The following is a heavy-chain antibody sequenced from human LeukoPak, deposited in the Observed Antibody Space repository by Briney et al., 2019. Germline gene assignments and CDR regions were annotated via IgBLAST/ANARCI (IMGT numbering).Heavy chain of an antibody. J-gene: IGHJ4*02. V-gene: IGHV3-30*02. CDR1: GFTFNTYA. D-gene: IGHD2-21*02. CDR3: AKDSSAYCGGDCSNFDY. CDR2: IRYDGSNK. Sequence: PGGSLRLSCAASGFTFNTYAMHWVRQAPGKGLEWVAFIRYDGSNKYYADSVKGRFTISRDNSKNTLYLQMNSLRAEDTAVYYCAKDSSAYCGGDCSNFDYWGQGTLVTVSS.